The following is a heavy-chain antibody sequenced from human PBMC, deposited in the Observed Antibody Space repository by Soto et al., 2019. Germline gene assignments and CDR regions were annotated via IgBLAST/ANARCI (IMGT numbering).Heavy chain of an antibody. Sequence: SETLSLTCTVSGGSISSSSYYWGWIRQPPGKGLEWIGSIYYSGSTYYNPSLKSRVTISVDTSKNQFSLKLSSVTAADTAVYYCARQRGVATMIVVVMNSYFDYWGQGTLVTVSS. J-gene: IGHJ4*02. D-gene: IGHD3-22*01. CDR2: IYYSGST. CDR3: ARQRGVATMIVVVMNSYFDY. V-gene: IGHV4-39*01. CDR1: GGSISSSSYY.